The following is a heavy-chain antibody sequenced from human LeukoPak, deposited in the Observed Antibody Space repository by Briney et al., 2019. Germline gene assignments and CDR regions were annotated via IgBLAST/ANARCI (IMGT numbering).Heavy chain of an antibody. CDR1: GFTFSSYW. CDR2: IKSDGST. CDR3: ARAPSEIGGYYPEYFRH. V-gene: IGHV3-74*01. D-gene: IGHD3-22*01. J-gene: IGHJ1*01. Sequence: GGSLRLSCAASGFTFSSYWMHWVRQAPGKGLVWVSRIKSDGSTRYADSVKGRFTISRDNAKNTASLQMTSLRAEDTGVYYCARAPSEIGGYYPEYFRHWGQGTLVIVSS.